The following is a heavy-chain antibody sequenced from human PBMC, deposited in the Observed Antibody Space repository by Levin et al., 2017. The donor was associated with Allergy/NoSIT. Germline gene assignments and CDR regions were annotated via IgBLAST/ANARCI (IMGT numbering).Heavy chain of an antibody. V-gene: IGHV1-69*13. Sequence: SVKVSCKASGGTFRRYSISWLRQAPGQGLEWMAGIIPIFGTTEYSQKFQGRVTITADESTTTAYMELTSLISEDTAVYYCAKDGGGAGYNWFDTWGQGTPVTVSS. CDR2: IIPIFGTT. CDR1: GGTFRRYS. J-gene: IGHJ5*02. CDR3: AKDGGGAGYNWFDT. D-gene: IGHD4-23*01.